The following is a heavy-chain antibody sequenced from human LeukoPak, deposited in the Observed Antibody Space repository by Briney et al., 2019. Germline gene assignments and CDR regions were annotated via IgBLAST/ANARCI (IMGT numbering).Heavy chain of an antibody. V-gene: IGHV3-30-3*01. CDR1: GFTFSSYA. CDR2: ISYDGSNK. CDR3: ARARRKSGQLIDY. J-gene: IGHJ4*02. Sequence: GGSLRLSCAASGFTFSSYAMHWVRQAPGKGLEWVAVISYDGSNKYYADSVKGRFTISRDNSKNTLYLQMNSLRAEDTAVYYCARARRKSGQLIDYWGQGTLVTVSS. D-gene: IGHD1-1*01.